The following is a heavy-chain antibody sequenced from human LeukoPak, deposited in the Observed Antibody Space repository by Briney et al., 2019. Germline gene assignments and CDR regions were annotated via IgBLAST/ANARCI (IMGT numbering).Heavy chain of an antibody. V-gene: IGHV4-38-2*02. Sequence: TSETLSLTCTVSGYSISSGYYWGWIRQPPGKGLEWIGSIYHSGSTYYNASLKSRVTISVDTSKNQFSLKLSSVTAADTAVYYCARDHDSGTDYWGQGTLVTVSS. CDR1: GYSISSGYY. J-gene: IGHJ4*02. D-gene: IGHD1-14*01. CDR2: IYHSGST. CDR3: ARDHDSGTDY.